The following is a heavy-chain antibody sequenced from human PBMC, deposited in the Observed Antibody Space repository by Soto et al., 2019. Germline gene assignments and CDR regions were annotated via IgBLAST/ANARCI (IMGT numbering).Heavy chain of an antibody. CDR1: GGSFDEYF. CDR3: ARRKDSSRYFYGMDV. CDR2: VHHSGTS. V-gene: IGHV4-34*02. Sequence: QVALQQWGAGLLKPSQTLSLTCGVSGGSFDEYFWTWIRLTPGQGLEWIGEVHHSGTSYYNPSLKRRLAASVDTSKSQVSLTLTSVTAADTGVYYCARRKDSSRYFYGMDVWGQGTTVVVS. D-gene: IGHD6-13*01. J-gene: IGHJ6*02.